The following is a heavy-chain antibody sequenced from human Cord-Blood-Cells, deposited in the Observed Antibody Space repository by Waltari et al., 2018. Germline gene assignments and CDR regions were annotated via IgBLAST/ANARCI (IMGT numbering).Heavy chain of an antibody. CDR3: ARDRGTIFGVVINY. CDR1: GYTFTGYY. V-gene: IGHV1-2*02. CDR2: INPNSGGK. Sequence: QVQLVQSGAEVKKPGASVKVSCKASGYTFTGYYMHWVRQAPGQGLEWMGWINPNSGGKNYAQKFQGRVTMTRDTSISTAYMELSRLRSDDTAVYYCARDRGTIFGVVINYWGQGTLVTVSS. J-gene: IGHJ4*02. D-gene: IGHD3-3*01.